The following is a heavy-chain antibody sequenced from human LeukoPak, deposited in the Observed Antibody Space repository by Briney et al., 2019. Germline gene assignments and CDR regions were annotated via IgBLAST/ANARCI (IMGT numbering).Heavy chain of an antibody. CDR1: GFTFSNHA. CDR2: TSANGINT. D-gene: IGHD6-25*01. J-gene: IGHJ4*02. V-gene: IGHV3-23*01. Sequence: GGSLRLSCVASGFTFSNHAMNWVRQAPGKGLEWVSSTSANGINTYYADSVKGRFTISRDNSKNTLYLQMNSLRAEDAAVYYCARRITAASTYYFDYWGQGTLVTVSS. CDR3: ARRITAASTYYFDY.